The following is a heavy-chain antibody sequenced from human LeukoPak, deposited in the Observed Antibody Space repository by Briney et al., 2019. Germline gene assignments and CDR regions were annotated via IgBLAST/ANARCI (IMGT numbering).Heavy chain of an antibody. CDR2: IDPSDSYT. CDR3: ARQEPVVVAATDWFDP. D-gene: IGHD2-15*01. Sequence: GESRKISCKGSGYSFTSYWISWVRQMPGKGLEWMGRIDPSDSYTNYSPSFQGHVTISADKSISTAYLQWSSLKASDTAMYYCARQEPVVVAATDWFDPWGQGTQVTVSS. J-gene: IGHJ5*02. CDR1: GYSFTSYW. V-gene: IGHV5-10-1*01.